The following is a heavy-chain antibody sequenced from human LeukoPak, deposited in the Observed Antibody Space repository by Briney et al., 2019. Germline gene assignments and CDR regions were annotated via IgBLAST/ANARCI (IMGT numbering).Heavy chain of an antibody. CDR2: ISSSGSTI. D-gene: IGHD7-27*01. Sequence: GGSLRLSCAASGFTVSSNYMSWIRQAPGKGLEWVSYISSSGSTIYYADSVKGRFTISRDNAKNSLYLQMNSLRAEDAAVYYCARDHWDYDYWGQGTLVTVSS. CDR3: ARDHWDYDY. V-gene: IGHV3-11*04. CDR1: GFTVSSNY. J-gene: IGHJ4*02.